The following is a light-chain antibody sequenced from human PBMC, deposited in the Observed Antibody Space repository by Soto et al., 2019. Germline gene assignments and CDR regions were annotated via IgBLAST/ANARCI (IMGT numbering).Light chain of an antibody. J-gene: IGKJ4*01. V-gene: IGKV3-11*01. CDR2: DAS. Sequence: EIVLTQSPATLSLSPGERATLSCRASQSVSSYLAWYQQKPGQAPRLLIYDASTRATGIPARFSGSGSGTAFTLTSSSLEPEDFAVYYCQQRSNWPLTFGGGTKVELK. CDR3: QQRSNWPLT. CDR1: QSVSSY.